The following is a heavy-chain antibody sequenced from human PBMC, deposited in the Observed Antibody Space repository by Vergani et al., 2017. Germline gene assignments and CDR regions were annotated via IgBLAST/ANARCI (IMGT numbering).Heavy chain of an antibody. CDR1: GASIRSSNYY. D-gene: IGHD6-19*01. CDR2: IYYSWST. J-gene: IGHJ5*02. V-gene: IGHV4-39*01. Sequence: QLQLQESGPGLVKPSATLSLTCSVSGASIRSSNYYWGWIRQPPGKGLEWIASIYYSWSTYYNPSLKSRVTISVDTSKNQFSLKLSSVTAADTAVYFCARRSTVEWLVKLGWIDPWGQGILVTVSS. CDR3: ARRSTVEWLVKLGWIDP.